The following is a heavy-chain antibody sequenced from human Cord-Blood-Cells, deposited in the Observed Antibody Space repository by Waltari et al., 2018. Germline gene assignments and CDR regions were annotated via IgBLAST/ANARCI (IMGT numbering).Heavy chain of an antibody. D-gene: IGHD3-10*01. J-gene: IGHJ2*01. CDR1: GGSVSSGSYY. Sequence: QLQLQESGPGLVKLSETLSLTCTVSGGSVSSGSYYCSWIRPPPGKGLEWIGYIYYSGSTNYTPSLKSRVTISVDTSKNQFSLKLSSVTAADTAVYYCARADGSGSYYNWYFDLWGRGTLVTVSS. CDR3: ARADGSGSYYNWYFDL. CDR2: IYYSGST. V-gene: IGHV4-61*01.